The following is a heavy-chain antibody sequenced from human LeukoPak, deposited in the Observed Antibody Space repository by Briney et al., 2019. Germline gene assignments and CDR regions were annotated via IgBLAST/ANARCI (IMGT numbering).Heavy chain of an antibody. D-gene: IGHD5-18*01. Sequence: GGSLRLSCAASGFTFSTYAIHWVRQAPGKGLEWVAVISYDGSNTYYADSVKGRFTISRDNYKNTLYLQVNGLRAEDTAVYYCARGTGYTYAFTGRERTKSRLDYWGQGTLVTVSS. V-gene: IGHV3-30*04. CDR3: ARGTGYTYAFTGRERTKSRLDY. CDR2: ISYDGSNT. CDR1: GFTFSTYA. J-gene: IGHJ4*02.